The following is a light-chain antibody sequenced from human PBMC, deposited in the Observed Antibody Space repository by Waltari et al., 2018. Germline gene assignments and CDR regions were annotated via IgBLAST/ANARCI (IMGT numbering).Light chain of an antibody. CDR1: QSISSY. CDR2: AAS. Sequence: DIQMTQSPSSLSASVGDRVTITCRASQSISSYLNCYQQKPGKAPKLLIYAASSLQSGVPSRFSGSGSGTDFTLTISSLQPEDFATYYCQQSYSTPAFGGRTKVEIK. J-gene: IGKJ4*01. V-gene: IGKV1-39*01. CDR3: QQSYSTPA.